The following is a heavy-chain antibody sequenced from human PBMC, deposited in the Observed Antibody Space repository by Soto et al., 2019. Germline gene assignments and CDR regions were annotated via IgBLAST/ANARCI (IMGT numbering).Heavy chain of an antibody. CDR1: GYTFTSYG. Sequence: QVQLVQSGAEVKKPGASVKVSCKASGYTFTSYGISWVRQAPGQGLEWMGWISAYNGNTNYAQNLQGRVNMTTDSSTSTGYMGLRSLRSDDTAVYYCARAQQKLVLVPDYWGQGTLVTVSS. J-gene: IGHJ4*02. CDR3: ARAQQKLVLVPDY. D-gene: IGHD6-13*01. CDR2: ISAYNGNT. V-gene: IGHV1-18*01.